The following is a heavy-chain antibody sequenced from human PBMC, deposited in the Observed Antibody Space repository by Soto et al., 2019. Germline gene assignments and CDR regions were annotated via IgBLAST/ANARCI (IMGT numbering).Heavy chain of an antibody. CDR3: ARGGYDFWSATDY. J-gene: IGHJ4*02. Sequence: ASVKVSWKASGYTFTSYYMHWVRQAPGQGLEWMGIINPNGGSTSYAQKFQGRVTMTRDTSTNTVYMELSSLRSEDTAVYYCARGGYDFWSATDYWGQGILVTVSS. CDR2: INPNGGST. CDR1: GYTFTSYY. V-gene: IGHV1-46*03. D-gene: IGHD3-3*01.